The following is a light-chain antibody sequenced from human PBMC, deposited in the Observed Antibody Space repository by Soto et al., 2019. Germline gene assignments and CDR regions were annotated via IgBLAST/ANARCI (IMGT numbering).Light chain of an antibody. Sequence: EIVLTQSPGTLSLSPGERATLSCRASLSVSSTYLAWYRQKPGQAPRLLIYGASSRATGIPDRFSGSGSGTDFTLTISRLEPEDFAVYYCQQYGSSPATFGQGTKVEIK. V-gene: IGKV3-20*01. J-gene: IGKJ1*01. CDR3: QQYGSSPAT. CDR1: LSVSSTY. CDR2: GAS.